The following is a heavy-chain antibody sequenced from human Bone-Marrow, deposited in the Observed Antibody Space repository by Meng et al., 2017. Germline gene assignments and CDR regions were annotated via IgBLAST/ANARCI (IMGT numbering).Heavy chain of an antibody. Sequence: RVESVAEVKKPGASVKVSCKASGYTFTGYYRHWVRQAPGQGLEWMGRINPNSGGTNYAQKFQGRVTMTRDTSISTAYMELSRLRSDDTAVYYCARAYGSGSYLRAYYFDYWGQGTLVTVSS. CDR3: ARAYGSGSYLRAYYFDY. CDR1: GYTFTGYY. J-gene: IGHJ4*02. V-gene: IGHV1-2*06. D-gene: IGHD3-10*01. CDR2: INPNSGGT.